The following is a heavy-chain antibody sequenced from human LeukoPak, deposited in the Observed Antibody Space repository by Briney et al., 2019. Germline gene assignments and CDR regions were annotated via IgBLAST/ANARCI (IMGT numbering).Heavy chain of an antibody. CDR2: ISYDGGEQ. V-gene: IGHV3-30*18. D-gene: IGHD3-9*01. J-gene: IGHJ1*01. Sequence: GGSLRLSCAASGFTFSSYNMHWVRQAPGKGLEWVAVISYDGGEQHYGDSVKGRFSISRDDSKSTIYLQMNRLTVEDAALYYCAKPRTFYDILTVCFQQWGQGTWVTVSS. CDR3: AKPRTFYDILTVCFQQ. CDR1: GFTFSSYN.